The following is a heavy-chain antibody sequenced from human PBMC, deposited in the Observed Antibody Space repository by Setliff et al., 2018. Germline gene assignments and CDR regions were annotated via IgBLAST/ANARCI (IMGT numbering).Heavy chain of an antibody. J-gene: IGHJ3*02. Sequence: PSETLSLTCTVSGASINNSGHYWNWIRQHPEKGLEWIGYIYSSGSTYYNPSLKSLVSISLDASKNQFSLNLSSVTAADTALYYRARGSRQGPYTFDIWGQGTMVTVSS. D-gene: IGHD2-2*02. CDR1: GASINNSGHY. CDR2: IYSSGST. V-gene: IGHV4-31*01. CDR3: ARGSRQGPYTFDI.